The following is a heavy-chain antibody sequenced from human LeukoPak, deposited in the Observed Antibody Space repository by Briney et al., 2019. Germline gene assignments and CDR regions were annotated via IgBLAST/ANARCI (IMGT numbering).Heavy chain of an antibody. CDR2: VYYSGST. CDR1: GASISSHY. CDR3: ARHAYNRNYVFDY. Sequence: SETLSLTCTVSGASISSHYWSWIRQPPGKGLEWIGYVYYSGSTNYNPSLKSRVTISVDTSKNQFSLKLNSVTAADTAVYYCARHAYNRNYVFDYWGQGTLVTVSS. J-gene: IGHJ4*02. D-gene: IGHD1-7*01. V-gene: IGHV4-59*08.